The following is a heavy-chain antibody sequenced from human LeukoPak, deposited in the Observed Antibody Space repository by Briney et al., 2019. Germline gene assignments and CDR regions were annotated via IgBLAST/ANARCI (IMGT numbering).Heavy chain of an antibody. CDR2: IIPIFGTA. D-gene: IGHD2-15*01. Sequence: SVKVSCKASGGTFSSYAISWVRQAPGQGLEWMGGIIPIFGTANYAQKFQGRVTITADESTSTAYMELSSLRSEDTAVYYCARAPDPSAYCSGGSCHWAFDTWGQGTMVTVSS. J-gene: IGHJ3*02. CDR1: GGTFSSYA. V-gene: IGHV1-69*13. CDR3: ARAPDPSAYCSGGSCHWAFDT.